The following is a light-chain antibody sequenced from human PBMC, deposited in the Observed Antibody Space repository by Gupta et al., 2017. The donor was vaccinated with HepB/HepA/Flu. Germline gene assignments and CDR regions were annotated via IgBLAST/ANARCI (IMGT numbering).Light chain of an antibody. CDR1: SSDVGGYNY. CDR3: CSYASSYTWV. V-gene: IGLV2-11*01. J-gene: IGLJ3*02. Sequence: QSALTQPRSVSGSPGQSVTISCTGTSSDVGGYNYVSWYQQHPGKAPKLIIYDVTKRPSGVPDRFSGPKSGNTASLTISGLQAEDETDYYCCSYASSYTWVFGGGTKLTVL. CDR2: DVT.